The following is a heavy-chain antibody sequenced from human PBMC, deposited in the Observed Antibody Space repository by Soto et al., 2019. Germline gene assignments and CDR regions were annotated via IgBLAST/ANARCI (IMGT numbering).Heavy chain of an antibody. V-gene: IGHV4-59*11. D-gene: IGHD2-2*01. J-gene: IGHJ4*02. CDR2: IYYRGTT. CDR1: GVSTSNHY. Sequence: QVQLQESGPGLVKPSETLSLTCSVSGVSTSNHYWTWIRKPPGQGPEWIGCIYYRGTTNYNASFNSRVTISVDTSKNQFSLKLTSVTTADMAVYYCARGGGSPYHDHEFDYWGQGILVTVSS. CDR3: ARGGGSPYHDHEFDY.